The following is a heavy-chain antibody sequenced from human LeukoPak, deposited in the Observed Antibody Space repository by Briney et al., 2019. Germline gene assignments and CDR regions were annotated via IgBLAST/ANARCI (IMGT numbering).Heavy chain of an antibody. CDR2: IYYSGST. J-gene: IGHJ6*03. D-gene: IGHD3-3*01. CDR3: AREGYDFWGVYMDV. Sequence: SETLSLTCTVSGGSISSYYWSWIRQPPGKGLEWIGYIYYSGSTNYNPSLKSRVTISLDTSKNQFSLKLSSVTAADTAVYYCAREGYDFWGVYMDVWGKGTTVTVSS. CDR1: GGSISSYY. V-gene: IGHV4-59*01.